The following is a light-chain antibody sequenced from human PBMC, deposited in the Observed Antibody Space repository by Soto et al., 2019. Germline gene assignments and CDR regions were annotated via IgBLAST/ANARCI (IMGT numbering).Light chain of an antibody. CDR2: GAS. J-gene: IGKJ4*01. CDR1: QSVSSN. Sequence: EIVMTQSSATLSVSPGERATLSCTASQSVSSNLAWYQQKPGQAPRLIIYGASTRATGIPARFSGSGSGTEFILTISSLQSEDVAVYYCQQYHKWPLTFGGGTKVDIK. CDR3: QQYHKWPLT. V-gene: IGKV3-15*01.